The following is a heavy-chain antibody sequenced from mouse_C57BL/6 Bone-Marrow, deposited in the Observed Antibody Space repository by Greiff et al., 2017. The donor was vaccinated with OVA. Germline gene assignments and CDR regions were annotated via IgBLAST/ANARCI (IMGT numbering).Heavy chain of an antibody. CDR2: ISDGGSYT. V-gene: IGHV5-4*01. CDR3: ARGYDYGSWFAY. J-gene: IGHJ3*01. CDR1: GFTFSSYA. Sequence: EVQVVESGGGLVKPGGSLKLSCAASGFTFSSYAMSWVRQTPEKRLEWVATISDGGSYTYYPDNVKGRFTISRDNAKNNLYLQMSHLKSEDTAMYYCARGYDYGSWFAYWGQGTLVTVSA. D-gene: IGHD2-4*01.